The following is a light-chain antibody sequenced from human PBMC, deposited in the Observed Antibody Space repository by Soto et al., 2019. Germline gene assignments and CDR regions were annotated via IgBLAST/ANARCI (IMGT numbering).Light chain of an antibody. CDR2: GND. V-gene: IGLV1-47*01. Sequence: QSVLTQPPSASGTPGQTVTISCSGSRCDIGSNYVYWYQHLPGMAPKLLIYGNDQRPSGVPDRISGSKSGTSASLAIIGLRSEDEAEYYCTSCDDSLSAPVFGGGTKLTVL. J-gene: IGLJ2*01. CDR1: RCDIGSNY. CDR3: TSCDDSLSAPV.